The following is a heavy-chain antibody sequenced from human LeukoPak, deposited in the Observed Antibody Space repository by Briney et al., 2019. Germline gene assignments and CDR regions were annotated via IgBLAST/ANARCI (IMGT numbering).Heavy chain of an antibody. J-gene: IGHJ4*02. D-gene: IGHD6-13*01. Sequence: GGSLRLSCAASGFTFSSYAMHWVRQAPGKGLEWVAVISYDGSNKYYADSVKGRFTTSRDNSKNTLYLQMNSLRAEDTAVYYCARDGLGLLVLDYWGQGTLVTVSS. V-gene: IGHV3-30-3*01. CDR1: GFTFSSYA. CDR3: ARDGLGLLVLDY. CDR2: ISYDGSNK.